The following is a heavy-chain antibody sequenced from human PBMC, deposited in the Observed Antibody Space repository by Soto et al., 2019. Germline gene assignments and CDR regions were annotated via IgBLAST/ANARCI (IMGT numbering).Heavy chain of an antibody. D-gene: IGHD2-15*01. CDR3: TRVAFDIHIVGVVAATPVVDF. V-gene: IGHV3-49*03. CDR2: IRSKAYGGTT. Sequence: GSLRHCFTASGCTIGDYGVCWFRQDPGKGLEWGGLIRSKAYGGTTEYAASVKGRFTISRDDSKSIAYLQMNSLKTEDTAVYYCTRVAFDIHIVGVVAATPVVDFWGQGTLVTV. CDR1: GCTIGDYG. J-gene: IGHJ4*02.